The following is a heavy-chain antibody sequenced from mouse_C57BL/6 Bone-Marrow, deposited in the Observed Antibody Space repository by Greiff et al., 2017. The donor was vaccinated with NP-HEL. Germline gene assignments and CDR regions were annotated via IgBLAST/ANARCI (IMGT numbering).Heavy chain of an antibody. CDR1: GFSLTSYA. V-gene: IGHV2-9-1*01. D-gene: IGHD2-3*01. J-gene: IGHJ4*01. CDR2: IWTGGGT. CDR3: AGDGYSQEVYAMDY. Sequence: QVQLQQSGPGLVAPSQSLSITCTVSGFSLTSYAISWVRQPPGKGLEWLGVIWTGGGTNYNSALKSRLSISKDNSKSQVFLKMNSLQTDDTARYYCAGDGYSQEVYAMDYWGQGTSVTVSS.